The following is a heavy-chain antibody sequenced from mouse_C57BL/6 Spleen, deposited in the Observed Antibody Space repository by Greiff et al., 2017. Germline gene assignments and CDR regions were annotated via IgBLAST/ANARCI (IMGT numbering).Heavy chain of an antibody. CDR1: GYTFTSYW. Sequence: VQLLQSGAEFVKPGASVKLSCKASGYTFTSYWMHWVQQRPGRGLEWIGRIDPNSGGTKYNEKVKSTATLTVDKPYSTAYMQLSSLTSEDSPFYYDARYLITTIESHAMDYWGQGTSVTVSS. CDR2: IDPNSGGT. CDR3: ARYLITTIESHAMDY. J-gene: IGHJ4*01. V-gene: IGHV1-72*01. D-gene: IGHD1-1*01.